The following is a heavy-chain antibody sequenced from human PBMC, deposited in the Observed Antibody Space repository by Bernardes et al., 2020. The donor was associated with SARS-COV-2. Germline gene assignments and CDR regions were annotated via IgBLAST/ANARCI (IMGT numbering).Heavy chain of an antibody. CDR2: IYSGGTT. CDR3: AKGGGSSWDFYLDY. Sequence: GGSLRLSCEASGFTFSRFALSWVRQAPGKGLEWLSVIYSGGTTSYADSVKDRLTISRDNSKNTLYLQMNSLRVEDTAVYFCAKGGGSSWDFYLDYWGQGTLVTVSP. V-gene: IGHV3-23*03. CDR1: GFTFSRFA. J-gene: IGHJ4*02. D-gene: IGHD6-13*01.